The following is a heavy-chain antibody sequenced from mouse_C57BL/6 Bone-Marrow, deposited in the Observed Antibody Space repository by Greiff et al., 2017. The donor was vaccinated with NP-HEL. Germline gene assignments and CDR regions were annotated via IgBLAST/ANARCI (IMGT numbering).Heavy chain of an antibody. CDR3: ARGRLLWYFDY. D-gene: IGHD2-1*01. CDR2: INYDGSST. V-gene: IGHV5-16*01. Sequence: EVKLVESEGGLVQPGRSMKLSCTASGFTFSDYYMAWVRQVPEKGLEWVANINYDGSSTYYLDSLKSRFIISRDNAKNILYLQMSSLKSEDTATYYCARGRLLWYFDYWGQGTTLTVSS. CDR1: GFTFSDYY. J-gene: IGHJ2*01.